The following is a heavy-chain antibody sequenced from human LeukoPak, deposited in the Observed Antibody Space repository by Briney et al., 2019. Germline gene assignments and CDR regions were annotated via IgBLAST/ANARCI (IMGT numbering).Heavy chain of an antibody. D-gene: IGHD4-17*01. CDR1: GGTFSSYA. J-gene: IGHJ4*02. Sequence: SVKVSCKASGGTFSSYAISWVRQAPGQGLEWMGGIIPIFGTANYAQKFQGRVTITTDESTSTAYMELSSLRSEDTAVYYCASTPETNDYGDYRGFDYWGQGTLVTVSS. CDR2: IIPIFGTA. V-gene: IGHV1-69*05. CDR3: ASTPETNDYGDYRGFDY.